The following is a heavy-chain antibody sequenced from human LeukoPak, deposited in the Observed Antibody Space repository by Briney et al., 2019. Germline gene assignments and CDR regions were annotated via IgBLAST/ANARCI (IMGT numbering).Heavy chain of an antibody. CDR1: GYTFTSYY. D-gene: IGHD5-12*01. CDR2: INPSGGST. J-gene: IGHJ6*03. Sequence: ASVKVSCKASGYTFTSYYMHWVRQAPGQGLEWMGIINPSGGSTSYAQKFQGRVTMTRDTSTSTVYMELSSLRSEDTAVYCCASTVATIGYYYYYYMDVWGKGTTVTVSS. V-gene: IGHV1-46*01. CDR3: ASTVATIGYYYYYYMDV.